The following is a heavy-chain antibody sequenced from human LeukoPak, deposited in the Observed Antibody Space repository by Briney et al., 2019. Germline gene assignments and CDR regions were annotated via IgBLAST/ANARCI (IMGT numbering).Heavy chain of an antibody. CDR3: ARDIPYTGYVGPVDL. Sequence: ASVKVSCKASGYTFTSYGISWVRQAPGQGLEWMGWISAYNGNTNYAQKFQGRVTMTRDTSISTAYMELSSLRSDDTAVYYCARDIPYTGYVGPVDLWGQGTLVTVSS. V-gene: IGHV1-18*01. CDR2: ISAYNGNT. D-gene: IGHD5-12*01. J-gene: IGHJ5*02. CDR1: GYTFTSYG.